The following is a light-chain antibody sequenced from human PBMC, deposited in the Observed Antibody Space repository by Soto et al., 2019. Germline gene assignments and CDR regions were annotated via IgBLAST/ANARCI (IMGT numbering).Light chain of an antibody. CDR2: DAF. CDR1: QSVSTS. V-gene: IGKV3-11*01. Sequence: EIVLTQSPATLSLSPGERATLSCRASQSVSTSLAWYQQRPGQAPRLLVYDAFNRATGIPARFSGSGSGTDFTLTISSLEPEDFATYYCQQGSNWPLTFGGGTKVEVK. CDR3: QQGSNWPLT. J-gene: IGKJ4*01.